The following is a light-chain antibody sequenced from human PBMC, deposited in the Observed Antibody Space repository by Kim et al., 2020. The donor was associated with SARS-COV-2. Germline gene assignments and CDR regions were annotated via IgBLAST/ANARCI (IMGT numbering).Light chain of an antibody. J-gene: IGLJ1*01. V-gene: IGLV2-11*01. Sequence: SPGQSVTTSCTGTSRNVGAYNYVSWYQQHPGKAPNLMIYEGSMRPSGVPDRFSGSKSGNTASLTISGLQAEDEADYYCCSYAGSYVFGTGTKVTVL. CDR3: CSYAGSYV. CDR2: EGS. CDR1: SRNVGAYNY.